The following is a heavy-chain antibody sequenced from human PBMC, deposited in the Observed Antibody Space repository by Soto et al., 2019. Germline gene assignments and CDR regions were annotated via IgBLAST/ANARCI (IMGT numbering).Heavy chain of an antibody. J-gene: IGHJ6*02. CDR1: GGTFSSYA. Sequence: QVQLVQSGAEVKKPGSSVKVSCRASGGTFSSYAVSWVRQAPGQGLEWMGVIIPLLGTPKYAQKLQGRVTITADDSARTAYMELSSLRSEDTAVYYCARESSSPNYYYYGMDVWGQGTTVTVSS. CDR3: ARESSSPNYYYYGMDV. CDR2: IIPLLGTP. D-gene: IGHD6-6*01. V-gene: IGHV1-69*01.